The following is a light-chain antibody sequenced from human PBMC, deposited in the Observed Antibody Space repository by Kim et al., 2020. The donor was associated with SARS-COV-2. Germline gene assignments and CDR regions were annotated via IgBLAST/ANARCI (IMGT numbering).Light chain of an antibody. CDR3: QQYDTYPWT. CDR1: QYITRR. CDR2: KAS. J-gene: IGKJ1*01. V-gene: IGKV1-5*03. Sequence: ASVGYRGTITCRASQYITRRLAWYQQKPGKAPKVLISKASTLESGVPSTFSGSGSGTDFTLTISSLQPDDFATYYCQQYDTYPWTFGQGTKVDIK.